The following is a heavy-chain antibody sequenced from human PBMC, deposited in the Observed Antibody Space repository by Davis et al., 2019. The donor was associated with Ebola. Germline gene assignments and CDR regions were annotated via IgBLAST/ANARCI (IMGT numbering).Heavy chain of an antibody. D-gene: IGHD2-15*01. CDR3: ARDWRGGGSQPYYNYGMDV. CDR1: GGSFSGYY. Sequence: SETLSLTCAVYGGSFSGYYWSWIRQPPGKGLEWIGDINHSGSTNYNPSLKSRVIISVDTSKNQFSLKLSSVTAADTAVYYCARDWRGGGSQPYYNYGMDVWGQGTTVTVSS. CDR2: INHSGST. V-gene: IGHV4-34*01. J-gene: IGHJ6*02.